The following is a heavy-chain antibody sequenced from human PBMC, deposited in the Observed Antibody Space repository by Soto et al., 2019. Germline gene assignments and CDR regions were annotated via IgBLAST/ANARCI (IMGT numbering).Heavy chain of an antibody. V-gene: IGHV3-30*18. J-gene: IGHJ6*02. CDR3: AKAFNSPVTTWSGDHGVRVSPPNYYYYYGMDV. D-gene: IGHD4-17*01. CDR1: GFTFSSYG. Sequence: GGSLRLSCAASGFTFSSYGMHWVRQAPGKGLEWVAVISYDGSNKYYADSVKGRFTISRDNSKNTLYLQMNSLRAEDTAVYYCAKAFNSPVTTWSGDHGVRVSPPNYYYYYGMDVWGQGTTVTVSS. CDR2: ISYDGSNK.